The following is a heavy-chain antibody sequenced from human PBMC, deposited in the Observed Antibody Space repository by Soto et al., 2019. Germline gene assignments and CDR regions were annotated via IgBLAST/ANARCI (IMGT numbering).Heavy chain of an antibody. CDR3: ARYEGGLKDWFDP. D-gene: IGHD3-16*01. CDR2: IDPSDSYT. CDR1: GYSFTVYW. V-gene: IGHV5-10-1*01. J-gene: IGHJ5*02. Sequence: EVQLVQSGAEVKKPGESLRISCKGSGYSFTVYWISWVRQMPGKGLEWMGRIDPSDSYTNYSPSFQGHVTISADKSISTAYLEWSSLKASDAAMYYCARYEGGLKDWFDPGGQGTLVTVSS.